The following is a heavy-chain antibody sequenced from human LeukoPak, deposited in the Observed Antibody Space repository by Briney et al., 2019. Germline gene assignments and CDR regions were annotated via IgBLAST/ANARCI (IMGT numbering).Heavy chain of an antibody. CDR1: GYTFTLYH. CDR3: ARGGQFDAFDI. V-gene: IGHV1-46*04. Sequence: GASVKVSCKASGYTFTLYHIHWVRQAPGHGLEWMGVINPSGGSKSYAKKLQGRVTMTRDTSTSTVYMELISLRSEDTAVYSCARGGQFDAFDIWGQGTMVTVSS. D-gene: IGHD3-16*01. CDR2: INPSGGSK. J-gene: IGHJ3*02.